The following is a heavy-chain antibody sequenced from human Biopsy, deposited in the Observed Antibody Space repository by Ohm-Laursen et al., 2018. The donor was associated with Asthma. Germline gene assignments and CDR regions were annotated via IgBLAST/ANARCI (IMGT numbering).Heavy chain of an antibody. D-gene: IGHD3/OR15-3a*01. J-gene: IGHJ4*01. Sequence: TQTLTLTCTFSGFSLKIGAVGVGWIRQPPGKAPECLAVIYWIDDKYYSPSLRNRLTVSKDTSRNRVVLAMTNMEPRDTATYFCARAIRLEDFLTGSFTPNFDNWDLGTLVSVS. CDR2: IYWIDDK. CDR3: ARAIRLEDFLTGSFTPNFDN. V-gene: IGHV2-5*01. CDR1: GFSLKIGAVG.